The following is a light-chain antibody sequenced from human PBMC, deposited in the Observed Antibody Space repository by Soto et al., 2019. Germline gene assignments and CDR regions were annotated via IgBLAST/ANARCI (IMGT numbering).Light chain of an antibody. CDR3: KQYYSYPSIT. V-gene: IGKV1-8*01. Sequence: IRRTLNPSSFSASTGDRVTISCRSSQGISSYFDWYQQQPGKAPKLLIYAASTLQSGVPSRFSGSGSGTDFTLTISCLQSEDFATYYCKQYYSYPSITFGQVARLEIK. CDR2: AAS. CDR1: QGISSY. J-gene: IGKJ5*01.